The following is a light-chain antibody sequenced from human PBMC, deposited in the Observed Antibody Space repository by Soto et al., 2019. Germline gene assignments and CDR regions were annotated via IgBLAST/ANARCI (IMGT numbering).Light chain of an antibody. J-gene: IGKJ4*01. Sequence: EIGLTQSPATLSLSPGERATLSCRASQSISSYLAWYQQKPGQAPRLLIYDASNRATGIPARFSGSGSGTDFTLTISTLEPKDFAVYYCQQRSNWPLTFGGGTKVEIK. V-gene: IGKV3-11*01. CDR2: DAS. CDR3: QQRSNWPLT. CDR1: QSISSY.